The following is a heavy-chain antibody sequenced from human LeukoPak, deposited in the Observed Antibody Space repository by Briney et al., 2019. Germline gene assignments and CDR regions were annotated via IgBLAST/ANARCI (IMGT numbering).Heavy chain of an antibody. CDR2: IYYSGST. CDR3: ARWPQLYNWFDP. V-gene: IGHV4-59*01. D-gene: IGHD5-24*01. J-gene: IGHJ5*02. Sequence: SETLSLTCTVSGGSISSYYWSWIRQPPGKGLEWIGYIYYSGSTNYNPSLKSRVTISVDTSKNQFSLKLSSVTAADTAVYYCARWPQLYNWFDPWGQGTLVTVSS. CDR1: GGSISSYY.